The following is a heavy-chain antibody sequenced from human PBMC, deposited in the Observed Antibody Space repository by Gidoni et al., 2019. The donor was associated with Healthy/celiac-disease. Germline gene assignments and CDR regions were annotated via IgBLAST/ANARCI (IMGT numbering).Heavy chain of an antibody. J-gene: IGHJ2*01. V-gene: IGHV3-23*01. CDR3: ANFAKANCYFDL. CDR1: GFTFNRYS. D-gene: IGHD2-15*01. Sequence: EVQMLESGGGLVQPWGSLRLTCAASGFTFNRYSMIWVRQAPGKGLEWVSAISGSGGSTYYAESVKGRFTISRDNSKNTLYLQMNSLRAEDTAVYYCANFAKANCYFDLWGRGTLVTVSS. CDR2: ISGSGGST.